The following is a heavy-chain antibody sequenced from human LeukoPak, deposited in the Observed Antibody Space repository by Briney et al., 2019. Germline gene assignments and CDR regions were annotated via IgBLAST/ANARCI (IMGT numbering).Heavy chain of an antibody. J-gene: IGHJ5*02. CDR3: ARGYRSGSYYKERWNWFDP. D-gene: IGHD3-10*01. CDR1: GGSISSYY. CDR2: IYYSWST. Sequence: SETLSLTCTVSGGSISSYYWSWIRQPPAQGLEWIGYIYYSWSTNYNPSLKSRVTISVDTSKNQFSLKLSSVTAADTAVYYCARGYRSGSYYKERWNWFDPWGQGTLVTVSS. V-gene: IGHV4-59*01.